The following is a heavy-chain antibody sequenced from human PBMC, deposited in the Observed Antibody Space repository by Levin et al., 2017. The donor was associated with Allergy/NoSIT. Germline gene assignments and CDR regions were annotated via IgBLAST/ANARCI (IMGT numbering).Heavy chain of an antibody. J-gene: IGHJ4*02. Sequence: PGGSLRLSCAASGFTFSSYSMNWVRQAPGKGLEWVSYISSSSSTIYYADSVKGRFTISRDNAKNSLYLQMNSLRAEDTAVYYCARELGSGVFDYWGQGTLVTVSS. CDR3: ARELGSGVFDY. CDR1: GFTFSSYS. D-gene: IGHD3-10*02. V-gene: IGHV3-48*01. CDR2: ISSSSSTI.